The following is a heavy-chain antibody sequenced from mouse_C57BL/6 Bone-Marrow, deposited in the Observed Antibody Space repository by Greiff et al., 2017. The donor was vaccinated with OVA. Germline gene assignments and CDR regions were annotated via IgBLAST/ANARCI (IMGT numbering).Heavy chain of an antibody. CDR3: AIYYYGSSL. J-gene: IGHJ2*01. V-gene: IGHV5-4*03. CDR2: ISDGGSYT. Sequence: EVKLVESGGGLVKPGGSLKLSCAASGFTFSSYAMSWVRQTPEKRLEWVATISDGGSYTYYPDNVKGRFTISRDNAKNNLYLQMSHLKSEDTAMYYCAIYYYGSSLWGQGTTLTVSS. CDR1: GFTFSSYA. D-gene: IGHD1-1*01.